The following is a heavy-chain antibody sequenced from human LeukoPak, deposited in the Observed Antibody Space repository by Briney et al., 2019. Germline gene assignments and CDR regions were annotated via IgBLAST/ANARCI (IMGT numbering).Heavy chain of an antibody. CDR1: GGSISSYY. V-gene: IGHV4-59*08. CDR2: IYYSRST. D-gene: IGHD6-13*01. Sequence: SETLSLTCTVSGGSISSYYWSWVRQPPGKGLEWIGYIYYSRSTNYNPSLKSRVTISVDTSKNQFSLKLSSVTAADTAVYYGARSMDSSSWTETDYWGQGTLVTVSS. CDR3: ARSMDSSSWTETDY. J-gene: IGHJ4*02.